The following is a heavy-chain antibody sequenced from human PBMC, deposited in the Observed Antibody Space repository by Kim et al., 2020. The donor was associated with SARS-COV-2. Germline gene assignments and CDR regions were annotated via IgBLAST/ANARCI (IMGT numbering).Heavy chain of an antibody. J-gene: IGHJ4*02. CDR3: ARVGRETWYNWNSYYFDY. D-gene: IGHD1-7*01. V-gene: IGHV4-30-2*05. Sequence: KSRVTISVETSKNQFSLKLSSVTAADTAVYYCARVGRETWYNWNSYYFDYWGQGTLVTVSS.